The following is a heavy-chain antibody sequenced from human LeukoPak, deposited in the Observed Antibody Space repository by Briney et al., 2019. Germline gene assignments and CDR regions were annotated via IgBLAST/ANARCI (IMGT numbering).Heavy chain of an antibody. Sequence: TGGSLRLSCAASGFTFDDYAMHWVRQAPGKGLEWVSGISWNSGSIGYADSVKGRFTISRDNAKNSLYLQMNSLRDEDTAFYYCARGIVGAAIEGFGDYWGQGTPVTVSS. CDR2: ISWNSGSI. CDR1: GFTFDDYA. D-gene: IGHD1-26*01. J-gene: IGHJ4*02. V-gene: IGHV3-9*01. CDR3: ARGIVGAAIEGFGDY.